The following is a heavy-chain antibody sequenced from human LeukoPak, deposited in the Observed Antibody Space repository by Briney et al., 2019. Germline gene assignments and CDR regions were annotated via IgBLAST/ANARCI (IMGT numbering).Heavy chain of an antibody. V-gene: IGHV3-30*01. J-gene: IGHJ4*02. D-gene: IGHD3-10*01. CDR1: GFTFSSYA. CDR3: ARDSTYYYDSGSSGPHYFGN. CDR2: ISSGGVYD. Sequence: GGSLRLSCAASGFTFSSYAMHWVRQAPGKGLEWVSIISSGGVYDYYADSVKGRFTISGDNSKNTLYLQLNSLTTEDTAVYYCARDSTYYYDSGSSGPHYFGNWGQGTLVTVSS.